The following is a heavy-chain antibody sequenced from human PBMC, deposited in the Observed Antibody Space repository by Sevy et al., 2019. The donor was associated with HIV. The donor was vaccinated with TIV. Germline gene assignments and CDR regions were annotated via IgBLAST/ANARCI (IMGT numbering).Heavy chain of an antibody. CDR1: GFTFSKYS. Sequence: GGSLRLSCAASGFTFSKYSMSWVRQPPGKGLEWVSTLSFGGGGINYADSVKGRFTISRDNSKNSVYLQMNNLRPEDTAVYYCAREGCTKPHDYWGQGTLVTVSS. CDR3: AREGCTKPHDY. D-gene: IGHD2-8*01. V-gene: IGHV3-23*01. CDR2: LSFGGGGI. J-gene: IGHJ4*02.